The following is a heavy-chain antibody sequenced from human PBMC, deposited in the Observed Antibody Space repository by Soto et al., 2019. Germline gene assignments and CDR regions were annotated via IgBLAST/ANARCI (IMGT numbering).Heavy chain of an antibody. J-gene: IGHJ6*02. CDR1: GYTLTELS. Sequence: GASVKVSCKVSGYTLTELSMHWVRQAPGKGLEWMGGFDPEDGETIYAQKFQGRVTMTEDTSTDTAYMELSSLRSEDTAMYYCATTREGATRAYYYYYGMDVWGQGTTVTVSS. CDR2: FDPEDGET. V-gene: IGHV1-24*01. CDR3: ATTREGATRAYYYYYGMDV. D-gene: IGHD1-26*01.